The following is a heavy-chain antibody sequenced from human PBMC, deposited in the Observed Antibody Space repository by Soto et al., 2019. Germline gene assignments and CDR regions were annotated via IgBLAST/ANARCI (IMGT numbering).Heavy chain of an antibody. V-gene: IGHV1-3*01. CDR3: ARDLGYCSSTSCYDYYYYYMDV. CDR2: INAVNGNT. D-gene: IGHD2-2*01. CDR1: GYTFADYT. Sequence: ASVKVSCKASGYTFADYTRHWVRQAPGQRLEWMGWINAVNGNTKYSQKFQGRVTITRDTSASTAYMELSSLRSEDTAVYYCARDLGYCSSTSCYDYYYYYMDVWGKGTTVTVSS. J-gene: IGHJ6*03.